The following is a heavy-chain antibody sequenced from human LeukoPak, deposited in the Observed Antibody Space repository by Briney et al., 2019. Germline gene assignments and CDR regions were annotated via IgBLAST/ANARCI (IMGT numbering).Heavy chain of an antibody. CDR1: GFTFTSSA. V-gene: IGHV1-58*01. CDR2: IVVGSGNT. Sequence: SVKVSCKASGFTFTSSAVQWVRQARGQRLEWIGWIVVGSGNTGYAQKFQERVTITRDMSTSTAYTELSSLRSEDTAVYYCAAGDGARAYWYFDLWGRGTLVTVSS. J-gene: IGHJ2*01. CDR3: AAGDGARAYWYFDL.